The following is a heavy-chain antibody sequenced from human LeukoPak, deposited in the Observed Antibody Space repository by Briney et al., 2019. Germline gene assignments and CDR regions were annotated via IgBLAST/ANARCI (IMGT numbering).Heavy chain of an antibody. CDR3: ARSRMYCSSTSCYSYYFDC. D-gene: IGHD2-2*01. CDR2: INHSGST. CDR1: GGSFSGYY. Sequence: SETLSLTCAVYGGSFSGYYWGWIRQPPGKGLEWIGEINHSGSTNYNPSLKSRVTISVGTSKNQFSLKLSSVTAADTAVYYCARSRMYCSSTSCYSYYFDCWGQGTLVTVSS. J-gene: IGHJ4*02. V-gene: IGHV4-34*01.